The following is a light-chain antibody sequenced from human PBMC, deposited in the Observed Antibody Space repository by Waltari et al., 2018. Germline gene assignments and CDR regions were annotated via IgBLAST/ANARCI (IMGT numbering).Light chain of an antibody. CDR3: SSYTNSGNVV. V-gene: IGLV2-14*01. CDR2: EVS. J-gene: IGLJ2*01. Sequence: QSALTQPASVSGSPGQAITISCTGTSSDIGRYNYVSWYQQPPGKAPKPVISEVSNRPSGVSNRFSGSKSGNTASLTISVLQAEDGAHYYCSSYTNSGNVVFGGGTKLTVL. CDR1: SSDIGRYNY.